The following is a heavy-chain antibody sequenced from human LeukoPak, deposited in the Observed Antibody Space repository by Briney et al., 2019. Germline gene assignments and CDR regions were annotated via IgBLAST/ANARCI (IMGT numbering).Heavy chain of an antibody. V-gene: IGHV4-4*07. CDR1: GGSISSYY. J-gene: IGHJ5*02. CDR2: IYTSGST. D-gene: IGHD4-17*01. CDR3: AREKDYGDPSDWFDP. Sequence: PSETLSLTCTVSGGSISSYYWSWIRQPAGKGLEWIGRIYTSGSTYYNPSLKSRVTISVDTSKNQYSLKLSSVTAADTAVYYCAREKDYGDPSDWFDPWGQGTLVTVSS.